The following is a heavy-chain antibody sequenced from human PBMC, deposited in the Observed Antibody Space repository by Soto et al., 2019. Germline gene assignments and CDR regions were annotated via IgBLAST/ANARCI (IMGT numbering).Heavy chain of an antibody. Sequence: PGGSLRLSCAASGFTFSSYGMHWVRQAPGKGLEWVAVIWYDGSNKYYADSVKGRFTISRDNSKNTLYLQMNSLRAEDTAVYYCARAIDWHSRSSGFDYCGPGTLVTVSS. CDR2: IWYDGSNK. J-gene: IGHJ4*02. CDR3: ARAIDWHSRSSGFDY. V-gene: IGHV3-33*01. D-gene: IGHD6-13*01. CDR1: GFTFSSYG.